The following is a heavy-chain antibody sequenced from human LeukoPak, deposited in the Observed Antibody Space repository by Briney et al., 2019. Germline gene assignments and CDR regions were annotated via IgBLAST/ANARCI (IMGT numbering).Heavy chain of an antibody. CDR1: GYSFTNYW. D-gene: IGHD6-13*01. CDR3: ARRGQFGSNWYQYQNFFDY. J-gene: IGHJ4*02. CDR2: IYPGDSDT. Sequence: GESLKISCKGSGYSFTNYWIGWVRQMPGKGLEWMGIIYPGDSDTKYSPSFQGQVTISADKSISTAYLQWSSLTASDTAMYYCARRGQFGSNWYQYQNFFDYWGQGTLVTVSS. V-gene: IGHV5-51*01.